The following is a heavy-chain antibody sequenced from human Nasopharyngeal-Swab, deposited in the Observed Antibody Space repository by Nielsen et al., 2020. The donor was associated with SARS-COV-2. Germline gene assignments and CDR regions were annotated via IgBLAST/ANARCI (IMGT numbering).Heavy chain of an antibody. J-gene: IGHJ4*02. CDR1: GFVFSSVW. D-gene: IGHD6-19*01. CDR3: TTLHRTGWF. CDR2: IKRKADGGTV. Sequence: GESLKISCAASGFVFSSVWMSWVRQAPGKGLEWVGRIKRKADGGTVEYATAVRGRFSISRDDSRNTLFLQMNRLKTEDTAVYYCTTLHRTGWFWGQGTLFTFSS. V-gene: IGHV3-15*01.